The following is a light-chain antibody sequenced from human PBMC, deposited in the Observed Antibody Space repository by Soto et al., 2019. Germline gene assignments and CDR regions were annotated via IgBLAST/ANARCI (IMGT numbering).Light chain of an antibody. Sequence: DIVMTQSPLSLPVTPGEPASISCRSSQSLLHSNGYNYLDWYLQKPGQSPQLLIYLGSNRASGVPDRFSGSGSGTDFTLKISRVEAEDVGVYYCMQALHTYTFGQGPKLEIK. CDR3: MQALHTYT. CDR1: QSLLHSNGYNY. J-gene: IGKJ2*01. V-gene: IGKV2-28*01. CDR2: LGS.